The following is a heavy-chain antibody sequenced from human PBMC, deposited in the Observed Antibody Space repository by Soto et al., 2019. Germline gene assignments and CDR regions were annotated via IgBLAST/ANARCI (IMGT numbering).Heavy chain of an antibody. Sequence: QVQLVQSGAEVKKPGSSVKVSCKASGGTFSSYAISWVRQAPGQGLEWMGGIIPIFGTANYAQKFQGRVKXPXDXXTSTAYTELSSLRSEDTAVYYCARASTGTTSWFDPWGQGTLVTVSS. D-gene: IGHD1-7*01. CDR2: IIPIFGTA. V-gene: IGHV1-69*05. J-gene: IGHJ5*02. CDR3: ARASTGTTSWFDP. CDR1: GGTFSSYA.